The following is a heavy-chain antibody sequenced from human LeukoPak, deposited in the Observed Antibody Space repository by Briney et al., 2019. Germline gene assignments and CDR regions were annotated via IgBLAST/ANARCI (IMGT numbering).Heavy chain of an antibody. J-gene: IGHJ4*02. Sequence: PSETRSLTCTVSGGSVSSGSYYWNWIRQPPGKGLEWIGYIYYSGSTNYNPSLKSRVTISVDTSKNQFSLKLSSVTAADTAVYYCARAFGATGGFDYWGQGTLVTVSS. CDR3: ARAFGATGGFDY. D-gene: IGHD2-8*02. V-gene: IGHV4-61*01. CDR2: IYYSGST. CDR1: GGSVSSGSYY.